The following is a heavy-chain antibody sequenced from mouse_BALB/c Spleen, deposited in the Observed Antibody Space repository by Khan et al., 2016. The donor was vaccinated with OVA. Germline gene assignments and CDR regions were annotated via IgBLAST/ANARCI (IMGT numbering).Heavy chain of an antibody. CDR2: ITYSGVT. D-gene: IGHD1-1*01. CDR1: GYSITSGYA. V-gene: IGHV3-2*02. CDR3: ARGNYYGYYIDY. Sequence: EVQLVESGPGLVKPSQSLSLTCTVSGYSITSGYAWNWIRQFPGNKLEWMGYITYSGVTNYTPSLKSLISITGDTSNNPFFLQLNSVTTEVTATNYCARGNYYGYYIDYWGQGTTLTVSS. J-gene: IGHJ2*01.